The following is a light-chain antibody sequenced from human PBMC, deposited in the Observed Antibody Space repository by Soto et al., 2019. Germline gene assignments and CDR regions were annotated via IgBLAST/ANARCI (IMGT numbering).Light chain of an antibody. J-gene: IGLJ1*01. CDR2: EVS. CDR1: SSDVGGYNY. CDR3: SSYTSSSIDYV. V-gene: IGLV2-14*01. Sequence: QSALTQPASVSGSPGQSITISCTGTSSDVGGYNYVSWYQQHPGKAPKLMIYEVSNRPSGVSNRFSGSQSGNTASLTISGLQSEDAADYYCSSYTSSSIDYVFGTGTKVTVL.